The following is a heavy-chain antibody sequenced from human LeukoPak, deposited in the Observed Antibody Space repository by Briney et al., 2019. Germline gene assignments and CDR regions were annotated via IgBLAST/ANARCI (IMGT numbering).Heavy chain of an antibody. V-gene: IGHV1-46*01. CDR2: INPTGTST. J-gene: IGHJ4*02. D-gene: IGHD2-8*02. CDR3: AREESGRYFDY. Sequence: ASVKVSCKASGYTFTNYYMHWVRQAPGQGLEWMGLINPTGTSTNYAQKFRGRVTVTRDTSTTTVYMELSSLRSEDTAVYYCAREESGRYFDYWGQGTLVAVSS. CDR1: GYTFTNYY.